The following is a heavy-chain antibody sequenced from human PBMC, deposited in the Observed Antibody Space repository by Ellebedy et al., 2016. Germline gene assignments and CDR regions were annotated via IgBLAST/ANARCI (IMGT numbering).Heavy chain of an antibody. V-gene: IGHV3-21*01. CDR3: VRDFGDWPRTAVPDE. Sequence: GESLKISXAASRFTFNIAGMTWVRQAPGKGLEWVGTIVFSGAATYYAESVKGRFTISRDNANDMLYLQMDSLRVDDSGLYYCVRDFGDWPRTAVPDEWGQGTLVTVSS. J-gene: IGHJ4*02. CDR1: RFTFNIAG. D-gene: IGHD2-21*02. CDR2: IVFSGAAT.